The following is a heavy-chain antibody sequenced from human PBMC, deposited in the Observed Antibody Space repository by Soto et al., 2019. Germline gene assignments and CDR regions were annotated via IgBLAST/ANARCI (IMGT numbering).Heavy chain of an antibody. J-gene: IGHJ5*02. Sequence: LSLTCSVSDESVTLYQWSLIRQSAGKGLEWIGRISASGSADYSPSLESRVTMSLDTSNNQFSLRLTSVTAADTAVYYCERSPYSTTFKVWFDPWGQGTLVTVSS. CDR1: DESVTLYQ. CDR3: ERSPYSTTFKVWFDP. V-gene: IGHV4-4*07. D-gene: IGHD6-13*01. CDR2: ISASGSA.